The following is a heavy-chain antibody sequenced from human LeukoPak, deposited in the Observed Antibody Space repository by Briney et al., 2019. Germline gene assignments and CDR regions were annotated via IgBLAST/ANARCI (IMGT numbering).Heavy chain of an antibody. CDR1: GFTFSSYS. V-gene: IGHV3-21*01. Sequence: GGSLRLFCAASGFTFSSYSMNWVRQAPGKGLEWVSSISSSSSYIYYADSVKGRFTISRDNAKNSLYLQMNSLRAEDTAVYYCARGIPLYRGYYYYMDVWGKGTTVTVSS. CDR3: ARGIPLYRGYYYYMDV. J-gene: IGHJ6*03. D-gene: IGHD2-21*01. CDR2: ISSSSSYI.